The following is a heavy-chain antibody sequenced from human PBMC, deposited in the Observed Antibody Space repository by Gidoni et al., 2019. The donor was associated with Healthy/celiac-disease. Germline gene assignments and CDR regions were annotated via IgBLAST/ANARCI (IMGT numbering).Heavy chain of an antibody. D-gene: IGHD3-16*01. CDR1: GFTFDDYG. Sequence: EVQLVESGGGVVRPGGSLRLSCAASGFTFDDYGMSWVRQAPGKGLEWVSGINWNGGSTGYADSVKGRFTISRDNAKNSLYLQMNSLRAEDTALYYCARDRRLRLGELIYYYGMDVWGQGTTVTVSS. V-gene: IGHV3-20*04. CDR3: ARDRRLRLGELIYYYGMDV. CDR2: INWNGGST. J-gene: IGHJ6*02.